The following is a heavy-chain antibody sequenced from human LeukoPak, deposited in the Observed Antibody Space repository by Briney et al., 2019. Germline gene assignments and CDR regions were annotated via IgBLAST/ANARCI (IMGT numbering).Heavy chain of an antibody. CDR1: GFTFSSYA. CDR3: AKEGNYYDSSGYYYGEGYFDY. CDR2: ISGSGGST. V-gene: IGHV3-23*01. D-gene: IGHD3-22*01. J-gene: IGHJ4*02. Sequence: GASLRLSCAASGFTFSSYAMSWVRQAPGKGLEWVSAISGSGGSTYYADSGKGRFTISRDNSKSTLYLQMNSLRAEDTAVYYCAKEGNYYDSSGYYYGEGYFDYWGQGTLVTVSS.